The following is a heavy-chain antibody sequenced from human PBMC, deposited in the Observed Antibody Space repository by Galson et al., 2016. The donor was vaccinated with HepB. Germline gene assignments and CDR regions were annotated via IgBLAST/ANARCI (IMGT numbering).Heavy chain of an antibody. Sequence: SLRLSCAASGFTFSNYGMHWVRQAPGKGLEWVAADSMDGRRKFYADSVKGRFTISRDNSKKTLYLQMNSLRAEDTAVYYCAKDGRIYCSSASCHDHFHYWGQGTLVTVSS. CDR2: DSMDGRRK. CDR3: AKDGRIYCSSASCHDHFHY. V-gene: IGHV3-30*18. D-gene: IGHD2-2*01. CDR1: GFTFSNYG. J-gene: IGHJ4*02.